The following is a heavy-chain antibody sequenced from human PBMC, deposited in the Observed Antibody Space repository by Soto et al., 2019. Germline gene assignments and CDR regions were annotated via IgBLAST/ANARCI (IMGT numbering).Heavy chain of an antibody. CDR2: IYYSGST. J-gene: IGHJ6*02. CDR1: GGSISSYY. V-gene: IGHV4-59*01. CDR3: ARAPRYCSSTSCNHLSGMDV. D-gene: IGHD2-2*01. Sequence: LSLTCTVSGGSISSYYWSWIRQPPGKGLEWIGYIYYSGSTNYNPSLKSRVTISVDTSKNQFSLKLSSVTVADTAVYYCARAPRYCSSTSCNHLSGMDVWGQGTTVTVSS.